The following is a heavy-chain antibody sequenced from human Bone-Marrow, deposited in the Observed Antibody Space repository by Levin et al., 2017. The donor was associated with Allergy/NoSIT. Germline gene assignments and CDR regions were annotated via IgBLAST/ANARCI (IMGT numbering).Heavy chain of an antibody. D-gene: IGHD3-9*01. J-gene: IGHJ3*02. Sequence: GESLKISCAVSGFAFSSYAMHWVRQAPGKGLEWVADISDDGSKKYYADSVKGRFTISRDNFRNTLYLQMSSLRVEDTAVYYCAKVRRELVIATDAFDIWGPGTMVTVSS. CDR3: AKVRRELVIATDAFDI. CDR2: ISDDGSKK. CDR1: GFAFSSYA. V-gene: IGHV3-30*18.